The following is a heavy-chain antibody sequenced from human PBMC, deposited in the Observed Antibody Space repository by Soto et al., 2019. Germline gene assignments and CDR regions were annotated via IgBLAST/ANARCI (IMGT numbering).Heavy chain of an antibody. V-gene: IGHV1-69*13. D-gene: IGHD3-10*01. CDR3: ARDRPLLWFVELSKGDSDP. CDR1: GGTFSSYA. Sequence: GASVKVSCKASGGTFSSYAISWVRQAPGQGLEWMGGIIPIFGTANYAQKFQGRVTITADESTSTAYMELSSLRSEDTAVYYCARDRPLLWFVELSKGDSDPWGQGTLVTVSS. CDR2: IIPIFGTA. J-gene: IGHJ5*02.